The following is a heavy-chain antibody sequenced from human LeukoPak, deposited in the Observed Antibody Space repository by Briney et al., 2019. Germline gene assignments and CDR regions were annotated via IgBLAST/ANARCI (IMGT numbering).Heavy chain of an antibody. CDR1: GFTFSSYG. Sequence: GRSLRLSCAASGFTFSSYGMHWVRQAPGKGLEWVAVISYDGSNKYYADSVKGRFTISRDNSKNTLYLQMNSLRAEDTAVYYCAKEGMYSSSWSPRGHYYYGMDVWGQGTTVTVSS. V-gene: IGHV3-30*18. CDR3: AKEGMYSSSWSPRGHYYYGMDV. CDR2: ISYDGSNK. J-gene: IGHJ6*02. D-gene: IGHD6-13*01.